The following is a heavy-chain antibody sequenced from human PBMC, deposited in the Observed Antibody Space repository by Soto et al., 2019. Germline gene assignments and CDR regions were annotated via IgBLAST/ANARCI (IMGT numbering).Heavy chain of an antibody. CDR2: SYYTGSS. V-gene: IGHV4-31*03. J-gene: IGHJ4*02. Sequence: PSETLSLTCTVSGGSISSGGYYWSWIRRHPGKGLEWVGYSYYTGSSYYNPSLKSRVTISVDASKNQLSLRLASVTAADTAVYYCARDLRGYSRYDYLDYWGQGIPVTVSS. D-gene: IGHD5-12*01. CDR1: GGSISSGGYY. CDR3: ARDLRGYSRYDYLDY.